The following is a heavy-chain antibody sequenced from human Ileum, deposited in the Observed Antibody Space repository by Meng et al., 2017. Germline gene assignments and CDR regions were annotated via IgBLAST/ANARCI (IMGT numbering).Heavy chain of an antibody. J-gene: IGHJ5*01. V-gene: IGHV4-39*07. Sequence: SETLSLTCVVSGASVSSRGWYWGWVRQPPGKVLEWIVAIDYSGSTYYNPSLKSRVSISADTSKNQFSLKLSSVTAADTAVYYCARDSQIRWFYSWGQGTLVTVSS. CDR1: GASVSSRGWY. CDR3: ARDSQIRWFYS. CDR2: IDYSGST.